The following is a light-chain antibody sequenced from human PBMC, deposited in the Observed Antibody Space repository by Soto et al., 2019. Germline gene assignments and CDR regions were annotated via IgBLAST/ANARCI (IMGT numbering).Light chain of an antibody. J-gene: IGKJ1*01. CDR3: QQRSNRPWT. Sequence: EIVLTQSPATLSLSPGDRATLSCRASQSVTNSLFWYRQKPGQAPRLLIYDASNRATGIPARFSGSGSGTAFHLTITSLESEDFAVYYCQQRSNRPWTLGKETIVEIK. CDR2: DAS. V-gene: IGKV3-11*01. CDR1: QSVTNS.